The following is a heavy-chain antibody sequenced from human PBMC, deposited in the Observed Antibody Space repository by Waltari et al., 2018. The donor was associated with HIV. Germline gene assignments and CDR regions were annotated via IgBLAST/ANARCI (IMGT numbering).Heavy chain of an antibody. CDR2: IFPGDSDT. J-gene: IGHJ4*02. CDR1: GYNFNIFW. Sequence: EVQLVQSGAEVKEPGESLTISCQGSGYNFNIFWIAWVRQMPGKGLEWMGIIFPGDSDTRYSPSFQGQVTISADKSITTAYLQWTTLRASDTAMYYCARGAVRSTLFYFDFWAQGTLVTVSS. V-gene: IGHV5-51*03. D-gene: IGHD2-15*01. CDR3: ARGAVRSTLFYFDF.